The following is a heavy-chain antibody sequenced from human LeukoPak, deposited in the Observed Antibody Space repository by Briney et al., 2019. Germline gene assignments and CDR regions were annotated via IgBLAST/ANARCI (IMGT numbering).Heavy chain of an antibody. Sequence: SETLSLTCAVCGGSFSGYYWSWIRQPPGKGLEWIGEINHSGSTNYNPSLKSRVTISVGTSKNQFSLKLSSVTAADTAVYYCARGQRGPRDCSSTSCYYWFDPWGQGTLVTVSS. J-gene: IGHJ5*02. CDR3: ARGQRGPRDCSSTSCYYWFDP. V-gene: IGHV4-34*01. CDR2: INHSGST. D-gene: IGHD2-2*01. CDR1: GGSFSGYY.